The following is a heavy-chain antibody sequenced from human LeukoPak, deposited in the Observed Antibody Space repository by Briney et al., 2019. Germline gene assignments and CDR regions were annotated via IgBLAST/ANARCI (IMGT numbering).Heavy chain of an antibody. CDR3: ARVKPNYYDSSAYGTFDI. D-gene: IGHD3-22*01. V-gene: IGHV1-46*01. CDR2: INPSGGST. J-gene: IGHJ3*02. Sequence: GASVNVSCKASGYTFTSYYMHWVRQAPGQGLEWMGIINPSGGSTSYAQKFQGRVTMARDTSTSTVYMELSSLRSEDTAVYDCARVKPNYYDSSAYGTFDIWGQGTMVTVSS. CDR1: GYTFTSYY.